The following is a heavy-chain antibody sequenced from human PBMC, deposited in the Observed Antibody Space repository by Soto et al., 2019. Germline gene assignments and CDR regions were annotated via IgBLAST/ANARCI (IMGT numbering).Heavy chain of an antibody. CDR1: GFTFSSYS. CDR3: ARIAVAATGAFDI. CDR2: ISSSSSYI. J-gene: IGHJ3*02. Sequence: GGSVRPSCAASGFTFSSYSMNWVRQAPGKGLEWFSSISSSSSYIYYADSVKGRFTISRDNAKNSLYLQMNSLRAEDTAVYYCARIAVAATGAFDIWGQGTMVTVSS. D-gene: IGHD6-19*01. V-gene: IGHV3-21*01.